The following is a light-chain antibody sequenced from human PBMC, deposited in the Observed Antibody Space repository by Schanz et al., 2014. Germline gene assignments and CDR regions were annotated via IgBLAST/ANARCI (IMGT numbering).Light chain of an antibody. CDR3: QQYGTSPPYI. Sequence: EVVLTQSPGTLSLSPGERATLSCRVSQSVSGSYLAWTQQKPGQAPRLLIYGVSSRATGIPDRFSGSGSGTYFTLTISRLEPEDFAVYYCQQYGTSPPYIFGRGTKVEIK. CDR2: GVS. CDR1: QSVSGSY. J-gene: IGKJ2*01. V-gene: IGKV3-20*01.